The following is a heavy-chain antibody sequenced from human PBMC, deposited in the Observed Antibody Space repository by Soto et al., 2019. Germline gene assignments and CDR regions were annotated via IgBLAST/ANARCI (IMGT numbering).Heavy chain of an antibody. CDR2: IHWDDDK. V-gene: IGHV2-70*01. J-gene: IGHJ4*02. CDR1: GFSLTTGGMC. Sequence: SGPTLVNPTQTLTLTCTFSGFSLTTGGMCVSWIRQPPGKALEWLALIHWDDDKYYSTSLKTRLTISKDTSKNQVVLTMTNMDPADTATYYCARTPEVASPGYYFDYWGQGTLVTVSS. CDR3: ARTPEVASPGYYFDY. D-gene: IGHD6-13*01.